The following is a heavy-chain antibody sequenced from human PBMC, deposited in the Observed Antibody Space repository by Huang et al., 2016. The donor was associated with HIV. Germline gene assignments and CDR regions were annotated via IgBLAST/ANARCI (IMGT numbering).Heavy chain of an antibody. CDR1: GFTFYTYS. D-gene: IGHD1-20*01. J-gene: IGHJ4*02. CDR3: ARDLPGGITGVTVGLDY. Sequence: EVQLVESGGGVVQPGGSLRLSCVASGFTFYTYSMNWVRQAPGKGLGWLSYIGSSDSTIYYADSVKGRFTISRDNAKNSLYLQMNSLGAEDTAVYYCARDLPGGITGVTVGLDYWGQGTLVSVSS. V-gene: IGHV3-48*01. CDR2: IGSSDSTI.